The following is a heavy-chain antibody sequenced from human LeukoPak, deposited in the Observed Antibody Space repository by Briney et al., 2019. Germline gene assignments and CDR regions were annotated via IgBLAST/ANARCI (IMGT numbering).Heavy chain of an antibody. CDR1: GFTFSAYS. CDR2: IDSSTRTI. CDR3: ARVVAYCSSTSCYPGY. J-gene: IGHJ4*02. Sequence: GGSLRLSCAASGFTFSAYSMNWVRQAPGKGLEWISFIDSSTRTIFYADSVKGRFTISRDNAKNSLFLQMNSLRAEDTAVYYCARVVAYCSSTSCYPGYWGQGTLVTVSS. V-gene: IGHV3-48*04. D-gene: IGHD2-2*01.